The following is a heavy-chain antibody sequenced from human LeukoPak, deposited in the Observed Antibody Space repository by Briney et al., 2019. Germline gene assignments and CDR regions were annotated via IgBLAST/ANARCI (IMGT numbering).Heavy chain of an antibody. CDR3: ASQTEYAGGWVDY. CDR2: ISGGGGST. J-gene: IGHJ4*02. V-gene: IGHV3-23*01. CDR1: GFIFSNYA. Sequence: GGSLRLSCAASGFIFSNYAMSWVRQAPGKGLEWVSAISGGGGSTYYADSVKGRFTISRDNSKNTLYLQMNSLRAEDTAVYYSASQTEYAGGWVDYWGQGTLVTVSS. D-gene: IGHD6-19*01.